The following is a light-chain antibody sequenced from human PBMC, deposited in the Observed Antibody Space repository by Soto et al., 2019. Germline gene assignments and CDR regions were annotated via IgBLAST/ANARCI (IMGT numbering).Light chain of an antibody. V-gene: IGKV3-20*01. CDR3: QQYGSSRYT. Sequence: EIVLTQSPGTLSLSPGERATLSCRASQSVSSSYFAWYQQKPGQAPRLLIYGASSRATGIPDRFSGSGSGTDFTLTISRLEPEDFAVYYCQQYGSSRYTFSQGTKLEIK. CDR1: QSVSSSY. CDR2: GAS. J-gene: IGKJ2*01.